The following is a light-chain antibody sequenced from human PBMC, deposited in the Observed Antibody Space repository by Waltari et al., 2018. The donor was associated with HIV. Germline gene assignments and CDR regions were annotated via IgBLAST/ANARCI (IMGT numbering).Light chain of an antibody. CDR1: QSISSR. Sequence: IQMTQSPTSLSASVGDRVTITCRASQSISSRLNWYQQKPGKAPNLLIYAASILPSGVPSRFGGSGSGTDFTLTISDLQPDDSATYYCQQSATAPTMTFGQGTRLEIK. J-gene: IGKJ5*01. CDR2: AAS. V-gene: IGKV1-39*01. CDR3: QQSATAPTMT.